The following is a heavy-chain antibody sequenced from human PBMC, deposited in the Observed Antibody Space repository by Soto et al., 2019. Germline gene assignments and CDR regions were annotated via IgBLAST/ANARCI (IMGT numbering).Heavy chain of an antibody. CDR3: TRGGKVYTLGPVS. D-gene: IGHD4-4*01. V-gene: IGHV1-69*01. J-gene: IGHJ4*02. Sequence: QVQLVQSGAEVKEPGSSVKVSCKASGGGNLRDYRTTWVRRSPGQGLEWMGGIIPKLGSANYANNFQGRVTNTADESTSTGYMEIRNLRSGETDAWYCTRGGKVYTLGPVSWGQGTRVTVS. CDR1: GGGNLRDYR. CDR2: IIPKLGSA.